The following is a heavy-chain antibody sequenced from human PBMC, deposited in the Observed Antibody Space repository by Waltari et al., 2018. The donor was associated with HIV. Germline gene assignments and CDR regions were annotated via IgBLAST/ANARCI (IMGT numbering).Heavy chain of an antibody. CDR3: ARAVGLDHSWGSYVDH. J-gene: IGHJ4*02. CDR2: VIDIGST. V-gene: IGHV4-34*12. CDR1: HGDDNTYHAYCSSCSDAY. D-gene: IGHD3-16*01. Sequence: QVRIHQQVARLLQPSEALSLSCAVHHGDDNTYHAYCSSCSDAYVPWIRQSPVRGLEWIGEVIDIGSTHYNPSLRSRVSISVDTSKKQFSLRLSSVTDADTAVYYCARAVGLDHSWGSYVDHWGQGMLVTVSS.